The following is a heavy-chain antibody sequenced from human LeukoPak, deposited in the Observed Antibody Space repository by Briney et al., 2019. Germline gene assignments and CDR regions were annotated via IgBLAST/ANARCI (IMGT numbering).Heavy chain of an antibody. CDR3: AASYYDSSGYYWY. V-gene: IGHV4-38-2*02. CDR2: IYHSGRT. Sequence: PSETLSLTCTVSGYSISSGYYWGWIRQPPGKGLEWIGSIYHSGRTFYNPSLKSRVTISVDTSKNQFSLKLTSVTAADTAVYYCAASYYDSSGYYWYWGQGTLVTVSS. J-gene: IGHJ4*02. CDR1: GYSISSGYY. D-gene: IGHD3-22*01.